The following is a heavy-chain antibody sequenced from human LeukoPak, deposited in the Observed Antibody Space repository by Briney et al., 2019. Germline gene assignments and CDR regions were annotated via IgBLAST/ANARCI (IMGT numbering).Heavy chain of an antibody. D-gene: IGHD1-26*01. Sequence: TSETLSLTRSVSGGSVTGGGHYWSWIRQHPGKGLEWIGFASYSGGTYYNPSLMSRITISVDRSQNQFSLRMRDVTAADTAVYFCATAEWEFFYFDSGAEGALVAVSS. CDR2: ASYSGGT. V-gene: IGHV4-31*03. CDR1: GGSVTGGGHY. J-gene: IGHJ4*03. CDR3: ATAEWEFFYFDS.